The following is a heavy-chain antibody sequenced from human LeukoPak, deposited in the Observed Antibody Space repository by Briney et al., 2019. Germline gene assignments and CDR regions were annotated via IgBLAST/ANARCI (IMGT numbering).Heavy chain of an antibody. CDR3: ARGGVPIYYYYMDV. V-gene: IGHV3-11*01. Sequence: GGSLRLSCAASGFTFSDYYMSWIRQAPGKGLEWVSYISSSGSTTLHADSVKGRLTITRDNAKNSLYLQMNSLRAEDTAVYYCARGGVPIYYYYMDVWGKGTTVTISS. J-gene: IGHJ6*03. CDR2: ISSSGSTT. CDR1: GFTFSDYY.